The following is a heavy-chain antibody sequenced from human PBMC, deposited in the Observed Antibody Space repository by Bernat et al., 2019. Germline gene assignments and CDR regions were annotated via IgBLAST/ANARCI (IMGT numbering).Heavy chain of an antibody. CDR3: ARDPTREPPYYFDY. J-gene: IGHJ4*02. V-gene: IGHV3-30-3*01. D-gene: IGHD1-26*01. CDR2: ISYDGSNK. CDR1: GFTFSSYA. Sequence: QVQLAESGGGVVQPGRSLRLSCAASGFTFSSYAMHWVRQAPGKGLEWVAVISYDGSNKYYADSVKGRFTISRDNSKNTLYLQMNSLRAEDTAVYYCARDPTREPPYYFDYWGQGTLVTVSS.